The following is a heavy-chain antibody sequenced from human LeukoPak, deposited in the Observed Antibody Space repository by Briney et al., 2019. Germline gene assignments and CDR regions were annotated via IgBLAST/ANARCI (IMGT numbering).Heavy chain of an antibody. V-gene: IGHV1-24*01. CDR1: GYTLTDLS. CDR2: FDPEDGET. D-gene: IGHD4-23*01. J-gene: IGHJ3*02. CDR3: PTAGGRYGGAFDI. Sequence: GSVKVSCTVSGYTLTDLSMHWGRHAPGKGLEWRGGFDPEDGETIYAQKFQGSVTMTEDTSTDTAYMEVSSLRSEDKAVYYCPTAGGRYGGAFDIWGQGTMVTVSS.